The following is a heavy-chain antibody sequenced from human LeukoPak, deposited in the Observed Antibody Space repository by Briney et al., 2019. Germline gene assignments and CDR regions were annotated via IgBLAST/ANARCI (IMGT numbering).Heavy chain of an antibody. Sequence: SVKVSCKASGGTFSSYAISWVRQAPGQGLEWMGGIIPIFGTANYAQKFQGRVTITADESTSTAYMELSSLRSEDTAVYYCARVRSPEDYYDSSGYYFDYWGRGTLVTVSS. D-gene: IGHD3-22*01. J-gene: IGHJ4*02. CDR3: ARVRSPEDYYDSSGYYFDY. V-gene: IGHV1-69*01. CDR2: IIPIFGTA. CDR1: GGTFSSYA.